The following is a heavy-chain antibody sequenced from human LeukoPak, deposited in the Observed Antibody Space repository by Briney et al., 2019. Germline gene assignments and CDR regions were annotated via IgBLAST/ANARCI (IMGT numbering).Heavy chain of an antibody. CDR2: INAGNGNT. V-gene: IGHV1-3*01. J-gene: IGHJ4*02. Sequence: WASVKVSCKASGYTFTSYAMHWVRQAPGQRLEWIGWINAGNGNTKYSQKFQGRVTITRDTSASTAYMELSSLRSEDTAVYYCARGARYCSGGSCYILDYWGQGTLVTVSS. D-gene: IGHD2-15*01. CDR1: GYTFTSYA. CDR3: ARGARYCSGGSCYILDY.